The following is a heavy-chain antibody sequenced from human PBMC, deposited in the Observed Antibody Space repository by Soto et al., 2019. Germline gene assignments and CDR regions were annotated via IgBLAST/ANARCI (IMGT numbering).Heavy chain of an antibody. Sequence: GGSLRLCCAASGFTFSSYAMSWVRQAPGKGLEWVSAISGSGGSTYYADSVKGRFTISRDNSKNTLYLQMNSLRAEDTAVYYCAKVDTRGLILWFGELNDYWGQGTLVTVSS. J-gene: IGHJ4*02. CDR1: GFTFSSYA. CDR3: AKVDTRGLILWFGELNDY. CDR2: ISGSGGST. D-gene: IGHD3-10*01. V-gene: IGHV3-23*01.